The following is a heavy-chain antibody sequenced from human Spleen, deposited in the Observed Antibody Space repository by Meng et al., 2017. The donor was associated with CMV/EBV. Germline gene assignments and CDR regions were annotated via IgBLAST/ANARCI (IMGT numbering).Heavy chain of an antibody. D-gene: IGHD5-18*01. Sequence: ESLKISCAVYGGSFSGYFWSWIRQPPGKGLEWIGDINHSGSTNYNPSLKSRVTISVDTSKNQFSLKLSSLTAADTAIYYCAGGVRGYSLFWGQGSLVTVSS. CDR1: GGSFSGYF. V-gene: IGHV4-34*01. J-gene: IGHJ4*02. CDR3: AGGVRGYSLF. CDR2: INHSGST.